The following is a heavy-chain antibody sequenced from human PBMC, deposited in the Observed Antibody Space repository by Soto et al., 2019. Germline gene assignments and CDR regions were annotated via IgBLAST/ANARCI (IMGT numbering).Heavy chain of an antibody. V-gene: IGHV3-21*01. D-gene: IGHD2-2*02. J-gene: IGHJ6*02. CDR2: ISSRSDI. CDR3: EREYTAWPLAYGLDV. CDR1: GFSLSNFS. Sequence: GSLRLSCVGAGFSLSNFSINWVRQAPGKGLEWVSSISSRSDIYYADSLKGRFTISRDNAKNSVSLQMNSLRAEDTAVYYCEREYTAWPLAYGLDVWGQGTTVTVSS.